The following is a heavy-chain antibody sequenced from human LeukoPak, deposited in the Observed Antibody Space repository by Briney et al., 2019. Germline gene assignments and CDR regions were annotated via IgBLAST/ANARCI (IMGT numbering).Heavy chain of an antibody. D-gene: IGHD1-26*01. CDR1: AFTFSSHG. CDR2: IRYDGSDK. CDR3: AKDELSGVKWEPSAFDY. V-gene: IGHV3-30*02. Sequence: GGSLRLSCAASAFTFSSHGMHWVRQAPGKGLEWVAFIRYDGSDKYYAGSVKGRFTISRDNSKNKVYLQMNSLRAEDTAVYYCAKDELSGVKWEPSAFDYWGQGTLVTVSS. J-gene: IGHJ4*02.